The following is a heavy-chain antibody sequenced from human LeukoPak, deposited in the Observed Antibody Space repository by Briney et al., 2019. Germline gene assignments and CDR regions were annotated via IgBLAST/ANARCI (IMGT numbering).Heavy chain of an antibody. CDR1: GFTFSTYS. CDR2: ISSSSIYI. Sequence: GGSLRLSCAASGFTFSTYSMHWVRQAPGKGLEWVSSISSSSIYIYYADSLKGRFTISRDNARNSLYLQMNSLRAEDTAVYYCARGRQNSGSYSDAFDIWGQGTMVTVSS. J-gene: IGHJ3*02. D-gene: IGHD1-26*01. V-gene: IGHV3-21*01. CDR3: ARGRQNSGSYSDAFDI.